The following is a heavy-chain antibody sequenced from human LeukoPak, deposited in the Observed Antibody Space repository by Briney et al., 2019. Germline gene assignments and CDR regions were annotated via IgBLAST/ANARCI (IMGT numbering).Heavy chain of an antibody. CDR2: ISGSGTVT. Sequence: GGSLRLSCAASGFTFSNHAMNWVRQAPGKGLEWVSIISGSGTVTYYADSVKGRFTISRDNFQNTLYLQMNSLRAEDTAVYYCAKTSVGEGRIIGSGYFDNWGQGTLVTVSS. CDR1: GFTFSNHA. V-gene: IGHV3-23*01. J-gene: IGHJ4*02. D-gene: IGHD2-15*01. CDR3: AKTSVGEGRIIGSGYFDN.